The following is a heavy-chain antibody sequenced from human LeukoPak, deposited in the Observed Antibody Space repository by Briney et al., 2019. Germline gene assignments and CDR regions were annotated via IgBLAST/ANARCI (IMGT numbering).Heavy chain of an antibody. V-gene: IGHV1-69*13. CDR3: ARGRDITIFGVVISFDY. J-gene: IGHJ4*02. CDR1: GYTFTSHG. D-gene: IGHD3-3*01. CDR2: IIPIFGTA. Sequence: GASVKVSCKASGYTFTSHGISWVRQAPGQGLEWMGGIIPIFGTANYAQKFQGRVTITADESTSTAYMELSSLRSEDTAVYYCARGRDITIFGVVISFDYWGQGTLVTVSS.